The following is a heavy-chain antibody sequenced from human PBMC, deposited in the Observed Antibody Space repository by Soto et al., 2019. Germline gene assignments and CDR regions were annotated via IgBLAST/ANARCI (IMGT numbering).Heavy chain of an antibody. CDR1: GYDFTTYG. J-gene: IGHJ4*02. V-gene: IGHV1-18*01. CDR2: ISAHNGNT. D-gene: IGHD1-1*01. Sequence: QVHLVQSGAEVKNPGASVKVSCKGSGYDFTTYGITWVRQAPGQGLEWMAWISAHNGNTNYAPNLQGRVTVTRDTSTSTTYIELRSLRSDDTAVYYCARGRYGDYWGQGALLTVSS. CDR3: ARGRYGDY.